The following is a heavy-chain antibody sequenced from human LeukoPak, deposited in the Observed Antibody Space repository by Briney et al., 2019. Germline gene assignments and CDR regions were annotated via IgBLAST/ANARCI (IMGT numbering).Heavy chain of an antibody. V-gene: IGHV3-23*01. CDR1: GFSFEHYG. D-gene: IGHD3-10*01. Sequence: GGSLRLSCVVSGFSFEHYGMHWVRQAQGKGLEWLSLISSFGDDASYADSVKGRFTVSRDNAKNTLYLQMSSLRVEDTAAYYCAKSGHYFDYWGQGTLVTVSS. J-gene: IGHJ4*02. CDR3: AKSGHYFDY. CDR2: ISSFGDDA.